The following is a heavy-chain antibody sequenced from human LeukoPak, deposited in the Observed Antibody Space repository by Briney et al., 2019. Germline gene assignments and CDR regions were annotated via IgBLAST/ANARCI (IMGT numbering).Heavy chain of an antibody. J-gene: IGHJ5*02. CDR1: GFTFSSYG. Sequence: GGSLRLSCAASGFTFSSYGMHWVRQAPGKGLEWVSYISSSSSTIYYADSVKGRFTISRDNAKNSLYLQMNSLRAEDTAVYYCARAGIGNWFDPWGQGTLVTVSS. V-gene: IGHV3-48*01. CDR2: ISSSSSTI. D-gene: IGHD1-14*01. CDR3: ARAGIGNWFDP.